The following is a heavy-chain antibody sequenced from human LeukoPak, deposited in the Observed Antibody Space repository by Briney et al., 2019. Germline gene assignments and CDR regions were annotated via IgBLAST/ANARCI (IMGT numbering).Heavy chain of an antibody. J-gene: IGHJ4*02. CDR3: ARDFRYRDSSGYYSFDY. CDR2: LSGRSDSI. V-gene: IGHV3-48*02. D-gene: IGHD3-22*01. CDR1: GFTFTIYG. Sequence: GGSLRPSCAASGFTFTIYGMNWLRQAPGKGLEWVSYLSGRSDSIYYAESVKGRFTISRDNARNSLHLQMNSLRDEDTAVYYCARDFRYRDSSGYYSFDYWGQGTLVTVSS.